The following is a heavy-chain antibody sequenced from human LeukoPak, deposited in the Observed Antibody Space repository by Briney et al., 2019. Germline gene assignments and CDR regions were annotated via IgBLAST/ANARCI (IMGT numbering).Heavy chain of an antibody. Sequence: ASVKVSCKASGYTFTSYGISWVRQAPGQGLEWMGWISAYNGNTNYAQKLQGRVTMTTDTSTSTAYMELRSLRSDDTAVYYCARILKVRGSTQGYFYYLGQGTLVTVSS. J-gene: IGHJ4*01. CDR3: ARILKVRGSTQGYFYY. D-gene: IGHD3-16*01. V-gene: IGHV1-18*01. CDR2: ISAYNGNT. CDR1: GYTFTSYG.